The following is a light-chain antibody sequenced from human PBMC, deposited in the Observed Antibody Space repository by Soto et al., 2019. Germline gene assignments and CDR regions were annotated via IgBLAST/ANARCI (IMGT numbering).Light chain of an antibody. V-gene: IGLV2-23*02. J-gene: IGLJ1*01. Sequence: QSVLTQPASVSGSPGQSITISCTGTSSNVGSYKLVSWYQQHPGKAPKLMIFEVNKRPSGVSNRFSGSKSDNTASLTISGLKVEDEADYYCCSSGGSPTYVFGNGTKVTVL. CDR1: SSNVGSYKL. CDR3: CSSGGSPTYV. CDR2: EVN.